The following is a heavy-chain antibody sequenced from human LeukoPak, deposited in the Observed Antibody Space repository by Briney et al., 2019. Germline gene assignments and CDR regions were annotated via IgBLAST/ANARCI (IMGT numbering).Heavy chain of an antibody. D-gene: IGHD2-2*01. V-gene: IGHV1-69*04. CDR1: GGTFSSYA. CDR3: ARDISCYGSSCYGMDV. Sequence: APVKVSCKASGGTFSSYAISWVRQAPGQGLEWMGRIIPILGIANYAQKFQGRVTITADKSTSTAYMELSSLRSEDTAVYYCARDISCYGSSCYGMDVWGQGTTVTVSS. CDR2: IIPILGIA. J-gene: IGHJ6*02.